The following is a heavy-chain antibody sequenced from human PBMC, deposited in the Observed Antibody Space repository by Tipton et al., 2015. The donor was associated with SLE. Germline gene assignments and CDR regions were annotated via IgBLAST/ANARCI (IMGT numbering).Heavy chain of an antibody. V-gene: IGHV4-59*10. D-gene: IGHD1-26*01. J-gene: IGHJ3*02. CDR3: AWSRDAFDI. CDR2: IYTSGST. Sequence: LRLSCAVYGGSFSGYYWSWIRQPAGKGLEWIGRIYTSGSTNYNPSLKSRVTISVDTSKNQFSLKLSSVTAADTAVYYCAWSRDAFDIWGQGTMVTVSS. CDR1: GGSFSGYY.